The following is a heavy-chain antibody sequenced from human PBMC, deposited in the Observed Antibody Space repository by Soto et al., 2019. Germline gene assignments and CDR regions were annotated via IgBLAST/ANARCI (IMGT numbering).Heavy chain of an antibody. Sequence: AETLARACTVSGGSISSYYWSCIRQPPGKGLELIGYIYYSGSTNYNPSLKSRVTISVDTSKNQFSLKLSSVTAADTAVYYCERDLLGSWGYFDSWGQGTLDTVSS. D-gene: IGHD1-26*01. V-gene: IGHV4-59*01. CDR3: ERDLLGSWGYFDS. CDR2: IYYSGST. CDR1: GGSISSYY. J-gene: IGHJ4*02.